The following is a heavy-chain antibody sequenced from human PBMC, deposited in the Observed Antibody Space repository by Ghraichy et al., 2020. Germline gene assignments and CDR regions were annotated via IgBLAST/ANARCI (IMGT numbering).Heavy chain of an antibody. Sequence: GGSLRLSCAASGFTFSSYAMSWVRQAPGKGLEWVSAISGSGGSTYYADSVKGRFTISRDNSKNTLYLQMNSLRAEDTAVYYCAKDGRTSSGWYYYYGMDVWGQGTTVTVSS. V-gene: IGHV3-23*01. J-gene: IGHJ6*02. CDR2: ISGSGGST. D-gene: IGHD6-19*01. CDR3: AKDGRTSSGWYYYYGMDV. CDR1: GFTFSSYA.